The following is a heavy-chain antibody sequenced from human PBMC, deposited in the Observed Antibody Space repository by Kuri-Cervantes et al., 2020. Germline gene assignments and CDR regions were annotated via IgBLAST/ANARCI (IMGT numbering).Heavy chain of an antibody. D-gene: IGHD3-9*01. Sequence: SCTVSGGSISSGGYYWSWIRQHPGKGLEWIGYIYYSGSTYYNPSLKSRVTISVDTSKNQFSLKLSSVTAADTAVYYCARGSQYYDILTGYYQMANFDYWGQGTLVTVSS. CDR1: GGSISSGGYY. CDR3: ARGSQYYDILTGYYQMANFDY. J-gene: IGHJ4*02. CDR2: IYYSGST. V-gene: IGHV4-31*02.